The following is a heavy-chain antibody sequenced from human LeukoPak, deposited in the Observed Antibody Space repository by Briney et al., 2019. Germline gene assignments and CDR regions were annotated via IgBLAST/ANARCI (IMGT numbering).Heavy chain of an antibody. D-gene: IGHD2-2*01. V-gene: IGHV5-51*01. J-gene: IGHJ6*02. Sequence: GESLKISCKGSGYSFTSYWIGWVRQMPGKGLEWMGIIYPGDSDTRYSPSFQGQVTISADKSISTAYLQWSSLKASDTAMYYCARRTYCSSTSCRNYYGMDVWGQGTTVTVSS. CDR2: IYPGDSDT. CDR1: GYSFTSYW. CDR3: ARRTYCSSTSCRNYYGMDV.